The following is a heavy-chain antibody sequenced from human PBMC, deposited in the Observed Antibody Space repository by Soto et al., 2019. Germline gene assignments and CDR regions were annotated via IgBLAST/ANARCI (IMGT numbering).Heavy chain of an antibody. CDR2: TYYRSKWYN. D-gene: IGHD6-19*01. Sequence: SQTLSLTCAISGDSASSNSTAWNWIRHSPSRGLEWLGRTYYRSKWYNDYAVSVKRRITINPDTSKNHFSLQLNSVTPEDTAVYYCARDGGSSGWYPSGGAFDIWGQGTMVTVSS. CDR3: ARDGGSSGWYPSGGAFDI. CDR1: GDSASSNSTA. J-gene: IGHJ3*02. V-gene: IGHV6-1*01.